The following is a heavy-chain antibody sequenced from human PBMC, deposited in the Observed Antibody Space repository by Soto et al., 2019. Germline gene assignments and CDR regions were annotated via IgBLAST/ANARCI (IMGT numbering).Heavy chain of an antibody. D-gene: IGHD2-2*01. CDR3: ARVVPAANSGGYYYYYMDV. Sequence: ASVKVSCKASGYTFTGYYMHWVRQAPGQGLEWMGWINPNSGGTNYAQKFQGWVTMTRDTSISTAYMELSRLRSDDTAVYYCARVVPAANSGGYYYYYMDVWGKGTTVTVSS. CDR1: GYTFTGYY. V-gene: IGHV1-2*04. J-gene: IGHJ6*03. CDR2: INPNSGGT.